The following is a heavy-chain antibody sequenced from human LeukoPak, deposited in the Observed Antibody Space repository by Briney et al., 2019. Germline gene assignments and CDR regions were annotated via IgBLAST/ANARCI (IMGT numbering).Heavy chain of an antibody. V-gene: IGHV4-38-2*02. D-gene: IGHD4-11*01. J-gene: IGHJ4*02. CDR2: IYHSGST. CDR3: ARGDYSNYEIDY. Sequence: SETLSLTCTVSGYSISSGYYWGWIRQPPGKGLEWIGSIYHSGSTYYNPSLKSRVTISVDTSKNQFSLKLSSVTAADTAVYYCARGDYSNYEIDYWGQGTLVTVSS. CDR1: GYSISSGYY.